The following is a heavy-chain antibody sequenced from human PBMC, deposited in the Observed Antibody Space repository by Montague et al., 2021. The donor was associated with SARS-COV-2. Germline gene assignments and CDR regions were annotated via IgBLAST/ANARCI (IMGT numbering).Heavy chain of an antibody. Sequence: SLRLSCAASGFAFGDHALSWVRQAPGKGLEWLGLIKSKAYGETTEYAASVRGRFTISRDDSKNVAYLQMHSLTTEDTAFYYCTRNTGGNSRGAGSWGQGTLVTVSS. CDR1: GFAFGDHA. CDR2: IKSKAYGETT. D-gene: IGHD4-23*01. J-gene: IGHJ5*02. V-gene: IGHV3-49*04. CDR3: TRNTGGNSRGAGS.